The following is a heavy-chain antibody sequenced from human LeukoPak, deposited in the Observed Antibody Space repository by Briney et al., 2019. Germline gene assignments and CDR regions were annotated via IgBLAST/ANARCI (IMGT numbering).Heavy chain of an antibody. CDR3: ARVGYYYDSSGYYIFDY. V-gene: IGHV4-59*12. D-gene: IGHD3-22*01. J-gene: IGHJ4*02. CDR1: GGSINYYY. CDR2: IYYSGST. Sequence: PSETLSLTCTVSGGSINYYYWMWIRQPPGKGLEWIGYIYYSGSTYYNPSLKSRVTISVDTSKNQFSLKLSSVTAADTAVYYCARVGYYYDSSGYYIFDYWGQGTLVTVSS.